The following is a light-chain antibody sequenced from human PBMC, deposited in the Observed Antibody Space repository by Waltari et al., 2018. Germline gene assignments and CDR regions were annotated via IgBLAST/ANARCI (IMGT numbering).Light chain of an antibody. V-gene: IGKV3-20*01. Sequence: EIVLTQSPGTLSLSPGERATPSCRASQSVSSSYLAWYQQKPGQAPRLLIFDASNRATGIPDRFSGSGSGTDFTLTISRLEPEDFAVYFCQQYSYSPNTFGQGTKLEI. CDR1: QSVSSSY. CDR2: DAS. J-gene: IGKJ2*01. CDR3: QQYSYSPNT.